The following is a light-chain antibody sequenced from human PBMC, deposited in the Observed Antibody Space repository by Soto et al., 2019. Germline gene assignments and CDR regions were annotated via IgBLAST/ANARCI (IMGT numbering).Light chain of an antibody. CDR3: QQYGRSPGLLT. CDR2: GAS. J-gene: IGKJ3*01. Sequence: EIVLTQSPGTLSLSPGERATLSCRASQSVSSSYLAWYQQKPGQAPRLLIYGASSRATAIPDRFRGSGSGTDFSLTISRLEPEDFAMYYCQQYGRSPGLLTFGPGTKVDIK. V-gene: IGKV3-20*01. CDR1: QSVSSSY.